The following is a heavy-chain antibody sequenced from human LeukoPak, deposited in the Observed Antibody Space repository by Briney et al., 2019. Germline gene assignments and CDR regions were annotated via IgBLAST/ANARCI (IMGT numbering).Heavy chain of an antibody. J-gene: IGHJ4*02. V-gene: IGHV4-34*01. CDR2: INHSGST. CDR3: AGWNAHYHFFDY. CDR1: SGSLSEYY. Sequence: PSETLSLTCAVYSGSLSEYYWSWIRQPPGKGLEWIGEINHSGSTTYNPSLQSRVTMSVDTSKNQFSLEVSSVTAADTAVYYCAGWNAHYHFFDYWGPGSPLTVSS. D-gene: IGHD4/OR15-4a*01.